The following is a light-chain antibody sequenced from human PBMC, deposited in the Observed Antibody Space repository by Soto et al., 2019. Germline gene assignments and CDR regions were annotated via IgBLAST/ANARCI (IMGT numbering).Light chain of an antibody. J-gene: IGKJ4*01. CDR1: QDISSS. Sequence: DIQLTQSPSFLSASVGDRVTITCRASQDISSSLAWYQQKPGKAPKILMYAASSLESWVPSRFSGSGSGTEFTLTISSLQPDYFATYYCQKVNSFPPVTFGGGTTVEIK. CDR2: AAS. CDR3: QKVNSFPPVT. V-gene: IGKV1-9*01.